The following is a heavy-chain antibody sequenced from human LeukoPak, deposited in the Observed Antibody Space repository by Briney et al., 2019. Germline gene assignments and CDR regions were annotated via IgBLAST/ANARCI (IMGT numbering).Heavy chain of an antibody. V-gene: IGHV5-51*01. CDR1: GSIFTSYW. J-gene: IGHJ4*02. CDR2: IYPGDSDT. CDR3: ASGGAVAGTYFDY. D-gene: IGHD6-19*01. Sequence: KVGASLQISCKGSGSIFTSYWIGWVRQLPGKGLEWMGIIYPGDSDTRYSPSFQGQVTISADKSISTAYLQWSSLKASDTAMYYCASGGAVAGTYFDYWGQGTLVTVSS.